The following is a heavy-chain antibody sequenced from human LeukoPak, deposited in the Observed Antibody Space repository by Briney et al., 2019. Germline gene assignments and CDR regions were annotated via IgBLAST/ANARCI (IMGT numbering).Heavy chain of an antibody. V-gene: IGHV3-30*03. CDR2: ISNDGSRK. CDR3: ARDRAWNYFDY. CDR1: GFTFGWYW. Sequence: GGSLRLSCVGPGFTFGWYWMSWVRQAPGKGLEWVAIISNDGSRKYYAHSVEGRFTISRDNSKNTLYLQMDSLRAEDTAVYYCARDRAWNYFDYWGQGTLVTVSS. D-gene: IGHD3-3*01. J-gene: IGHJ4*02.